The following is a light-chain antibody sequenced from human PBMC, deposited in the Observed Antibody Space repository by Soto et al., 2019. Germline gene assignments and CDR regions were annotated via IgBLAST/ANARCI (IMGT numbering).Light chain of an antibody. V-gene: IGKV2-40*01. J-gene: IGKJ1*01. CDR2: TLS. CDR3: MKRIEFPWT. Sequence: DIVMTQSPDSLAVSLCERATINCKSSQSVLYSSNNKNYLAWYLQKTGQSPQLLIYTLSYRASGVPDRLSGSGSGTDLKLKISRVEAEDVGVYYCMKRIEFPWTFGQGTKVDIK. CDR1: QSVLYSSNNKNY.